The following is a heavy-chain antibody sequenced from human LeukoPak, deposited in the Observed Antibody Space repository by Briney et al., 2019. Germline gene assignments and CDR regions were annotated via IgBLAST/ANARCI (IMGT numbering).Heavy chain of an antibody. CDR2: IKGDESAR. V-gene: IGHV3-7*01. J-gene: IGHJ4*02. CDR3: ARDVVGSLDY. D-gene: IGHD1-26*01. Sequence: GGSLRLSCAASGFTFSSYWLAWVRQAPGKGLEWVANIKGDESARHQADSVKGRFTISRDNTRNSLYLQMTNLRGDDTAVYYCARDVVGSLDYWGQGTLVTVSS. CDR1: GFTFSSYW.